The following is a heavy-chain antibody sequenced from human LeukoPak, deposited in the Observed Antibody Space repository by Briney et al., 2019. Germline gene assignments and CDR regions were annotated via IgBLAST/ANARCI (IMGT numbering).Heavy chain of an antibody. Sequence: GGSLRLSCAASGFTFSDYYINWIRQAPGKGLEWVSCIGSSGTTMYYADSVKGRFTISRDNAKKSLYLQMNSLRAEDTAVYYCAKAQLYCSSTSCYTGSFDYWGQGTLVTVSS. V-gene: IGHV3-11*01. CDR3: AKAQLYCSSTSCYTGSFDY. J-gene: IGHJ4*02. D-gene: IGHD2-2*02. CDR1: GFTFSDYY. CDR2: IGSSGTTM.